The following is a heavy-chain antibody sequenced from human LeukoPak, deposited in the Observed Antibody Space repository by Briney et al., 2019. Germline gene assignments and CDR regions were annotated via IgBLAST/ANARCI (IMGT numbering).Heavy chain of an antibody. D-gene: IGHD3-10*01. CDR1: GGSFSGYY. CDR3: ARGPMSLWFGELRSKVNWFDP. V-gene: IGHV4-34*01. CDR2: INHSGST. Sequence: SETLSLTCAVYGGSFSGYYWSWIRQPPGKGLEWIGEINHSGSTNYNPSLKSRATISVDTSKNQFSLKLSSVTAADTAVYYCARGPMSLWFGELRSKVNWFDPWGQGTLVTVSS. J-gene: IGHJ5*02.